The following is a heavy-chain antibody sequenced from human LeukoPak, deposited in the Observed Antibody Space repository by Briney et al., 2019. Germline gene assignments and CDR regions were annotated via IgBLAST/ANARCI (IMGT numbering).Heavy chain of an antibody. V-gene: IGHV3-33*06. CDR2: IWYDGSNK. CDR1: GFTFSSYG. CDR3: AKARRNYYYYMDV. J-gene: IGHJ6*03. Sequence: GGSLRLSCAASGFTFSSYGMHWVRQAPGKGLEWVAVIWYDGSNKYYAYSVKGRFTISRDNSKNTMYMQMNSLRAEDTAVYYCAKARRNYYYYMDVWGKGTTVTVSS.